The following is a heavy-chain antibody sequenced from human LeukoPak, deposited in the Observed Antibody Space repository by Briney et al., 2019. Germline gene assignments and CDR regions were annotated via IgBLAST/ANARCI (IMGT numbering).Heavy chain of an antibody. J-gene: IGHJ4*02. D-gene: IGHD5-24*01. CDR2: IYHSGST. CDR3: ARSRDGYLFDY. CDR1: GYSISSGYY. V-gene: IGHV4-38-2*01. Sequence: PSETLSLTCAVSGYSISSGYYWGWIRQPPGKGLEWIGSIYHSGSTYYNPSLKSRVTISVDTSKNQFSLKLSSMTAADTAVYYCARSRDGYLFDYWGQGTLVTVSS.